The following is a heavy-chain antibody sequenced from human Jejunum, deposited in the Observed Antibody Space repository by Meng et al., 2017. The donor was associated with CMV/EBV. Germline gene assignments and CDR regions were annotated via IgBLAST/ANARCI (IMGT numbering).Heavy chain of an antibody. D-gene: IGHD4-17*01. CDR1: YTCSTYA. J-gene: IGHJ6*02. CDR3: ARIPVTSDSSYNLDV. CDR2: VSAYNGDT. V-gene: IGHV1-18*01. Sequence: YTCSTYAIAWVRQAPGRGLEWMGWVSAYNGDTNYARQLHGRVTMTTDTSTTTAYMELGSLTSDDTGVYYCARIPVTSDSSYNLDVWGQGTTVTVSS.